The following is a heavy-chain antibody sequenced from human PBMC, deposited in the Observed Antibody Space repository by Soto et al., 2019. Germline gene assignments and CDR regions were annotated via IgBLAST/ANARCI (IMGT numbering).Heavy chain of an antibody. CDR3: ARLIIEYGDYVDFDY. CDR2: ISYDGSNK. D-gene: IGHD4-17*01. J-gene: IGHJ4*02. V-gene: IGHV3-30-3*01. CDR1: GFTFSSYA. Sequence: HPGGSLRLSCAASGFTFSSYAMHWVRQAPGKGLEWVAVISYDGSNKYYADSVKGRFTISRDNSKNTLYLQMNSLRAEDTAAYYCARLIIEYGDYVDFDYWGQGTLVTVSS.